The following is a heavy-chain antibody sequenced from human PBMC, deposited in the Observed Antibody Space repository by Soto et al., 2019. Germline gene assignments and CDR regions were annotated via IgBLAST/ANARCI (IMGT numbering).Heavy chain of an antibody. J-gene: IGHJ4*02. CDR3: ARDRDGYNYFDY. V-gene: IGHV3-33*01. Sequence: QVQLVESGGGVVQPGRSLRLSCAASGFTFSSYGMHWVRQAPGKGLEWVAVIWYDGSNKYYADSVKGRFTISRDNSKNTLYLQMNSLRAEDTAVCYCARDRDGYNYFDYWGQGTLVTVSS. CDR2: IWYDGSNK. D-gene: IGHD5-12*01. CDR1: GFTFSSYG.